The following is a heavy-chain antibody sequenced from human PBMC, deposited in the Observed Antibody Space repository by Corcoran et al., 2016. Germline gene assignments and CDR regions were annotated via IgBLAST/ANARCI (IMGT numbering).Heavy chain of an antibody. Sequence: EVQLVESGGGLVQPGGSLRLSCAASGFAFSTYWMHWVRQVPGKGLMWVSRITGDGSDTTYADSVKGRFTISRDNAENTLYLQMDSLRAEDKAVYYCARGGGWSSGRFRAFGFWGQGTMVTVSS. CDR2: ITGDGSDT. CDR3: ARGGGWSSGRFRAFGF. J-gene: IGHJ3*01. V-gene: IGHV3-74*03. CDR1: GFAFSTYW. D-gene: IGHD6-25*01.